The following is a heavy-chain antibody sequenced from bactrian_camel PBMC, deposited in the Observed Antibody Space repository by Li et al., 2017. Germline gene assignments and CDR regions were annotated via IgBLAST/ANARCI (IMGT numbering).Heavy chain of an antibody. J-gene: IGHJ6*01. D-gene: IGHD3*01. Sequence: QLVESGGGSAQTGGSLRLSCRVGGTNNRPNYLDWFRQLPGTEREGVATILTAGGKTWYRDSVKGRFTISQDKGKALFLEMNSLKPEDTAMYYCAARRGSCYQLWLGFRGQGTQVTVS. V-gene: IGHV3S54*01. CDR3: AARRGSCYQLWLGF. CDR1: GTNNRPNY. CDR2: ILTAGGKT.